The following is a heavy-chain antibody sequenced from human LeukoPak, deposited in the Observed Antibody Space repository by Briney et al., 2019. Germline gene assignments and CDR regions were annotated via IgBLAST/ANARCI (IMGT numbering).Heavy chain of an antibody. D-gene: IGHD5-18*01. CDR2: IYTSGST. V-gene: IGHV4-4*07. CDR1: GGSISSYY. Sequence: SETLSLTCTVSGGSISSYYWSWIRQPAGKGLEWIGRIYTSGSTNYNPSLKSRVTMSVDTSKNQFSLKLSSVTAADTAVYYCARDLYSYGSEYFDYRGQGTLVTVSS. J-gene: IGHJ4*02. CDR3: ARDLYSYGSEYFDY.